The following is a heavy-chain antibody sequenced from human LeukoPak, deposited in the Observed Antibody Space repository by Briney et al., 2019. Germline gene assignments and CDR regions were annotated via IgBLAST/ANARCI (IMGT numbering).Heavy chain of an antibody. J-gene: IGHJ4*02. Sequence: PSETLSLTCTVSGGSISSYYWSWIRQPPGKGLEWIGYIYYSGSTNYNPSLKSRVTISVDTSKNQFSLKLSSVTAADTAVYYCASQAYYYGSGSYYPFDYWGQGTLVTVSS. D-gene: IGHD3-10*01. CDR2: IYYSGST. CDR3: ASQAYYYGSGSYYPFDY. CDR1: GGSISSYY. V-gene: IGHV4-59*01.